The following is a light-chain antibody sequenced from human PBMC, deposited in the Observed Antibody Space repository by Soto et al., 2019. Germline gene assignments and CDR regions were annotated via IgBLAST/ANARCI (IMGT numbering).Light chain of an antibody. Sequence: EIVLTQSPGTLSLSPGERATLSCRASQSVSSSYLAWYQQKPGQAPRLLIYGASSRATGIPDRFSGSGSGTDFTLTISRLEPEDFAVYYCQQYASSPTYAFGQGAKLQFK. CDR2: GAS. CDR3: QQYASSPTYA. V-gene: IGKV3-20*01. CDR1: QSVSSSY. J-gene: IGKJ2*01.